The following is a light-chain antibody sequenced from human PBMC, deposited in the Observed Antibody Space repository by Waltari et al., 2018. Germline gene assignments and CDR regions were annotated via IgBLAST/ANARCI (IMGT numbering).Light chain of an antibody. CDR2: GAS. CDR1: QSVSSN. V-gene: IGKV3-15*01. Sequence: EIVMTQSPGTLSVSPGEKATLSGRASQSVSSNLAWYQQKPGQAPRLLIYGASTRATGIPARFSGSGSGTDFTLTISSLQSEDFAVYYCQHSDTFGQGTKLEIK. J-gene: IGKJ2*01. CDR3: QHSDT.